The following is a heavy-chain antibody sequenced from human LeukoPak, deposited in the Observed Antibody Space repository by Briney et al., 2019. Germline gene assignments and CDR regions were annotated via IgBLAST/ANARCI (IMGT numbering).Heavy chain of an antibody. Sequence: SETLSLTCTVSGGSISSSSYYWGWIRQPPGKGLEWIGSIYYSGSTYYNPSLKSRVTISVDTSKNQFSLKLSSVTAADTAAYYCARSDAQLWLSNYYGMDVWGQGTTVTVSS. CDR3: ARSDAQLWLSNYYGMDV. CDR1: GGSISSSSYY. J-gene: IGHJ6*02. D-gene: IGHD5-18*01. CDR2: IYYSGST. V-gene: IGHV4-39*01.